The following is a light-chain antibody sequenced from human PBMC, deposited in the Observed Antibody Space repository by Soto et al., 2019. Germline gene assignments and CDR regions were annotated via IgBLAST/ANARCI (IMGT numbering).Light chain of an antibody. CDR2: EVS. Sequence: QSALTQPASVSGSPGQSITISCTGSSSDIGVYNYVSWYQQHPGKVPKLILYEVSKRPSGVPDRFSGSRSGNTASLTVSGLQAEDEADYYCSSFAGSPVVFGGGTKLTVL. CDR3: SSFAGSPVV. CDR1: SSDIGVYNY. J-gene: IGLJ2*01. V-gene: IGLV2-8*01.